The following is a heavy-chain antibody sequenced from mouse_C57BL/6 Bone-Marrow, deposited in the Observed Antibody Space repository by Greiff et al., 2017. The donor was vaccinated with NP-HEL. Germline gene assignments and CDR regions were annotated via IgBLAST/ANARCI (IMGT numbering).Heavy chain of an antibody. J-gene: IGHJ3*01. Sequence: QVQLQQPGAELARPGASVKLSCKASGYTFTSYTMHWVKQRPGQGLEWIGYINPSGGYTKYNQKFKDKATLTADRSSSTAYMQLSSLTSEDSAVYYCARSGDIQRAQAPAWFAYWGQGTLVTVSA. CDR3: ARSGDIQRAQAPAWFAY. D-gene: IGHD3-2*02. CDR2: INPSGGYT. CDR1: GYTFTSYT. V-gene: IGHV1-4*01.